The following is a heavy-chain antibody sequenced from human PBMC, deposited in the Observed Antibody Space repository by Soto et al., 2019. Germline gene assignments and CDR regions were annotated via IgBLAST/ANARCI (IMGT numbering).Heavy chain of an antibody. V-gene: IGHV1-69*06. Sequence: ASVKLSCKASGCTFSSYAISWVRHAPEQGLEWMGGIIPIFGTANYAQKFKGRVTITADKSTSTAYMELSSLRSEDTAVYYCARAPYYDFWSGYSNILDYWGQGTLVTVSS. CDR1: GCTFSSYA. J-gene: IGHJ4*02. CDR3: ARAPYYDFWSGYSNILDY. CDR2: IIPIFGTA. D-gene: IGHD3-3*01.